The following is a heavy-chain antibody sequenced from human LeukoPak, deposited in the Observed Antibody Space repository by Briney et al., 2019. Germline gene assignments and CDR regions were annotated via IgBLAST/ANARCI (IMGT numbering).Heavy chain of an antibody. D-gene: IGHD6-13*01. J-gene: IGHJ4*02. Sequence: GGSLRLSCAASGFTFSSYGMHWVRQAPGKGLEWEAVISYDGSNKYYADSVKGRFTISRDNSKNTLYLQMNSLRAEDTAVYYCAKEIGVAAAGDPHDYWGQGTLVTVSS. CDR1: GFTFSSYG. CDR2: ISYDGSNK. V-gene: IGHV3-30*18. CDR3: AKEIGVAAAGDPHDY.